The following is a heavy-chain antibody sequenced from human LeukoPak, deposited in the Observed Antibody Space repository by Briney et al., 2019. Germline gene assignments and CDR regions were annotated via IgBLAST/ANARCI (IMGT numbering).Heavy chain of an antibody. V-gene: IGHV3-11*01. J-gene: IGHJ6*02. CDR1: GFTFSDYY. CDR2: ISSSGSNI. CDR3: ARDSHYYYYGMDV. Sequence: GGSLRLSCAACGFTFSDYYMSWIRQAPGKGLEWVSYISSSGSNIYYADSVKGRFTISRDNAKNSLYLQMNSLRAEDTAVYYCARDSHYYYYGMDVWGQGNPGHRLL.